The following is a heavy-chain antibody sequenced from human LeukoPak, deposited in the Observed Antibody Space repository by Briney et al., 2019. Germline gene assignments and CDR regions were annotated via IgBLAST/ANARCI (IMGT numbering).Heavy chain of an antibody. Sequence: SETLSLTCTVSGGSIIGYYWNWIRQPPGKGLDWIGYIHHSGSTNYNPSLKSRVTISVDTSKNQFSLKLSSVTAADTAVYYCARDAPRYCSSTSCSEGMDVWGQGTTVTVSS. CDR1: GGSIIGYY. J-gene: IGHJ6*02. CDR2: IHHSGST. CDR3: ARDAPRYCSSTSCSEGMDV. V-gene: IGHV4-59*01. D-gene: IGHD2-2*01.